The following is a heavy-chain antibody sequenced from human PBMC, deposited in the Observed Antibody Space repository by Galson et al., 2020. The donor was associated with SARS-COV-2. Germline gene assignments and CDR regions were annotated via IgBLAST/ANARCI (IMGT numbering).Heavy chain of an antibody. CDR1: GYSFTSYW. CDR2: IYPGDSDT. J-gene: IGHJ4*02. D-gene: IGHD2-2*01. V-gene: IGHV5-51*01. Sequence: GESLKISCKGSGYSFTSYWIGWVRQMPGKGLEWMGIIYPGDSDTRYSPSFQGQVTISADKSISPAYLQWSSLKASDTAMYYCVVYQLLFLIDFWGQGTLVTVSS. CDR3: VVYQLLFLIDF.